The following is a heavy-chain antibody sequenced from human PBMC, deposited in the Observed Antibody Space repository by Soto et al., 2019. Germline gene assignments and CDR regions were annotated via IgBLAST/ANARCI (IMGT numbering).Heavy chain of an antibody. D-gene: IGHD1-7*01. J-gene: IGHJ6*02. Sequence: QVQLVESGGGVVQSGGSLRLSCLASGFDFSSHGMYWVRQAPGRGLEWVALISYEGSHKFYVDSLKGRFTISRDNSKHTLYLPMSSLRPEDTALYYCAKDFELPDGDSYHYGVDVWGQGTTVSVSS. V-gene: IGHV3-30*18. CDR3: AKDFELPDGDSYHYGVDV. CDR2: ISYEGSHK. CDR1: GFDFSSHG.